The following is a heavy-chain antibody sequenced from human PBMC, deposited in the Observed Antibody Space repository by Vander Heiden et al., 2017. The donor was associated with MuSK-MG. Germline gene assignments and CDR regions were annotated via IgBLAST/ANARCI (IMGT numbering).Heavy chain of an antibody. D-gene: IGHD5-18*01. CDR3: ARLFWSGGYTYVDY. Sequence: QVQLQESGPGLVKPSQTLSLTCTVSGGSITSGGYQWSWIRQHPGKGLEWIGYIYYSGSTDYNPSLKSRVSISIDTSNNQFSLKVSSVTAADTALYYCARLFWSGGYTYVDYWGQGTLVSVSS. CDR2: IYYSGST. CDR1: GGSITSGGYQ. V-gene: IGHV4-31*03. J-gene: IGHJ4*02.